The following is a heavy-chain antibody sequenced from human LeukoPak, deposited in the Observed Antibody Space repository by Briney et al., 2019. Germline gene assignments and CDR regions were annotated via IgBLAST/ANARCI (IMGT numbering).Heavy chain of an antibody. CDR2: IYTSGTT. V-gene: IGHV4-61*02. J-gene: IGHJ4*02. D-gene: IGHD6-19*01. Sequence: PSETLSLTCTVSGGSISSGSYYWSWIRQPAGKRLEWIGRIYTSGTTNYNPSLKSRVTISVDTSKNQFSLKLSSVTAADTAVYYCASSGWYEGGIDWGQGTLVTVSS. CDR1: GGSISSGSYY. CDR3: ASSGWYEGGID.